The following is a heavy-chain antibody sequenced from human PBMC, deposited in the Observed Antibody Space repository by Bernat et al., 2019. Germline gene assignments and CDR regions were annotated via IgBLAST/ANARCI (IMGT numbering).Heavy chain of an antibody. CDR3: TRPRYSSSFERDFDI. CDR1: GGSISSSSYY. CDR2: ISYSGST. Sequence: QLQLQESGPGLVKPSETLSLTCTVSGGSISSSSYYWGWIRQPPGKGLEWIGSISYSGSTYYNPSLKSRVTISVDTSKIQFSLRLNSVTAADTAVYYCTRPRYSSSFERDFDIWGQGTMVTVSS. J-gene: IGHJ3*02. V-gene: IGHV4-39*01. D-gene: IGHD6-13*01.